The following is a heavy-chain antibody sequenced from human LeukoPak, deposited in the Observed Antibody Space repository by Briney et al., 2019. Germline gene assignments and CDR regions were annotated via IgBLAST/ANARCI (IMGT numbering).Heavy chain of an antibody. J-gene: IGHJ4*02. CDR3: ATRRAYYDSSGIISH. V-gene: IGHV1-24*01. CDR1: GYTLTELS. CDR2: FDPEDGET. D-gene: IGHD3-22*01. Sequence: ASVKVSCKVSGYTLTELSMHWVRQAPGKGLEWMGGFDPEDGETIYAQKFQGRVTMTEDTSTDTAYMELSSLRSEDTAVYYCATRRAYYDSSGIISHWSQGTLVTVSS.